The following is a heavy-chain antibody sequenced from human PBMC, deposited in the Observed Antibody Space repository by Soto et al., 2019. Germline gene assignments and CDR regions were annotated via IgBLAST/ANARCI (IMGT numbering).Heavy chain of an antibody. D-gene: IGHD5-12*01. CDR3: AREGSTIRNYDYYYYGMDV. J-gene: IGHJ6*02. V-gene: IGHV1-18*01. Sequence: QVQLVQSGGEVKKPGASVKVSCKASGYTFTSYGVSWVRQAPGQGLEWMGWISVFKGTTNYARTFQGRFTMTTDTSTSTAHMELRSLRSDDTAVYYCAREGSTIRNYDYYYYGMDVWGQGNTVTVSS. CDR2: ISVFKGTT. CDR1: GYTFTSYG.